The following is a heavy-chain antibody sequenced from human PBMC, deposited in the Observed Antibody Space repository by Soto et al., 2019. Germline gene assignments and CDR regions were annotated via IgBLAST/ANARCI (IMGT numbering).Heavy chain of an antibody. D-gene: IGHD2-8*02. CDR2: INHSGST. V-gene: IGHV4-34*01. CDR1: GVSFSGYY. J-gene: IGHJ4*02. Sequence: SETLSLTCAVYGVSFSGYYWTWIRQPPGTGLEWIGEINHSGSTNYNPPLKSRVTISVDTSKNQFSLKLTSVTAADTAVYYCARDKITGLFDYWGQGTLVTVSS. CDR3: ARDKITGLFDY.